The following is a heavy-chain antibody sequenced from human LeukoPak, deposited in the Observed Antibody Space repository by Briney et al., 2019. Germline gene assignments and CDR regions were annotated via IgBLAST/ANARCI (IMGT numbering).Heavy chain of an antibody. Sequence: SETLSLTCTVSGGSISSGSYYWSWIRQPPGKGLEWIGEINHSGSTNYNPSLKSRVTISVDTSKNQFSLKLSSVTAADTAVYYCARRSRGGRFDYWGQGTLVTVSS. CDR2: INHSGST. CDR3: ARRSRGGRFDY. D-gene: IGHD5-24*01. CDR1: GGSISSGSYY. J-gene: IGHJ4*02. V-gene: IGHV4-39*07.